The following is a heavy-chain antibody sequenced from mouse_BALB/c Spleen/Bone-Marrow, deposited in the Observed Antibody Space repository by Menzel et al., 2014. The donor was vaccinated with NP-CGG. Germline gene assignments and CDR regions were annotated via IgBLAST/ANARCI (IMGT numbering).Heavy chain of an antibody. V-gene: IGHV3-5*02. CDR1: GISITTGNYR. CDR3: ARGAMITTGYFDY. D-gene: IGHD2-4*01. J-gene: IGHJ2*01. CDR2: IYYSGTI. Sequence: EVQRVESGPGLVKPSQTVSLPCTVTGISITTGNYRWSWIRQFPGNKLEWIGYIYYSGTITYSPSLTSRTTITRDTSKNQFFLEMNSLTAEDTATYYCARGAMITTGYFDYWGQGTTLTVSS.